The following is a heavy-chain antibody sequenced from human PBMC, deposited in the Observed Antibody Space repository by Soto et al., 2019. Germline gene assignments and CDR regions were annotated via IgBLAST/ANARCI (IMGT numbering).Heavy chain of an antibody. CDR3: ARGGTTRPPHSYYGMDV. CDR1: GLTVSDNY. Sequence: EVQLVESGGDLVQPGGSLRLSCAASGLTVSDNYMSWVRQAPGKGLEWVSVIYSGGTIYYADSVKGRFTISRDNSKNTLYLQMNSLRAEDTAMYFCARGGTTRPPHSYYGMDVWGQGTTVTVSS. D-gene: IGHD4-17*01. J-gene: IGHJ6*02. V-gene: IGHV3-66*01. CDR2: IYSGGTI.